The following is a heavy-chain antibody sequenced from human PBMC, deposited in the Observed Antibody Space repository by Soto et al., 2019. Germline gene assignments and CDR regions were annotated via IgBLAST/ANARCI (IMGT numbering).Heavy chain of an antibody. V-gene: IGHV3-23*01. Sequence: PRGSLRLSCAASGFTFSNYAMSWVRQAPGKGLEWVSGISTSGRQTYYADSVKGRFTILRDNSKNALYLQMNSLRAGDTAVYYCAKDRTIFGVINQYCSDYWGQGTLVTVSS. CDR3: AKDRTIFGVINQYCSDY. D-gene: IGHD3-3*01. J-gene: IGHJ4*02. CDR2: ISTSGRQT. CDR1: GFTFSNYA.